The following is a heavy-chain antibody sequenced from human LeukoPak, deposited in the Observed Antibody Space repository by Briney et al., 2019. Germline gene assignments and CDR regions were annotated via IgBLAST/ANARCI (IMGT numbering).Heavy chain of an antibody. CDR1: GFTFSSYA. CDR3: AKEEVYYFDY. CDR2: ISSSGSTI. J-gene: IGHJ4*02. Sequence: GGSLRLSCAASGFTFSSYAMSWVRQAPGKGLEWVSYISSSGSTIYYADSVKGRFTISRDNAEKSLYLQMNSLRAEDTAVYYCAKEEVYYFDYWGQGTLVTVSS. V-gene: IGHV3-48*03.